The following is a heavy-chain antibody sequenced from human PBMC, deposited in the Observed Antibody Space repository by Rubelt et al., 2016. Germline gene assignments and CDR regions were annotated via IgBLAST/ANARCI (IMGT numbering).Heavy chain of an antibody. D-gene: IGHD3-9*01. CDR3: ARGPGYDIYYYGMDV. CDR2: IYSGGST. Sequence: SWVRQAPGKGLEWVSVIYSGGSTYYADSVKGRFTISRHNSKNTLYLQMNSLRAEDTAVYYCARGPGYDIYYYGMDVWGQGTTVTVSS. J-gene: IGHJ6*02. V-gene: IGHV3-53*04.